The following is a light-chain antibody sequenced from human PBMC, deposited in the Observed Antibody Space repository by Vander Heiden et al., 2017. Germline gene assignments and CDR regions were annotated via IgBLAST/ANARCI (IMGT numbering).Light chain of an antibody. J-gene: IGLJ2*01. CDR2: DVS. CDR1: SSDVGCYNY. V-gene: IGLV2-14*03. CDR3: SSFTSSSTVV. Sequence: QSALTQPASVSGSPGQSITISCTVTSSDVGCYNYVSWYQQHQGKAPKLMIYDVSNRPSGVSNRFSGSKSGNTASLTISGLQAEDEADYYCSSFTSSSTVVFGGGTKLTVL.